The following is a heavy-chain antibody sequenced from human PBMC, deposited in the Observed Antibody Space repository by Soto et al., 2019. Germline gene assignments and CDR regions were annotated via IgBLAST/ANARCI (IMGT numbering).Heavy chain of an antibody. CDR2: MNPNSGNT. V-gene: IGHV1-8*01. J-gene: IGHJ6*02. Sequence: ASVKVSCKASGYTFTSYDINWVRHATGQGLEWMGWMNPNSGNTGYAQKFQGRVTMTRNTSISTAYMELSSLRSEDTAVYYCATGTSLRLVYYRMDVWGQGSTVTVSS. CDR1: GYTFTSYD. D-gene: IGHD1-1*01. CDR3: ATGTSLRLVYYRMDV.